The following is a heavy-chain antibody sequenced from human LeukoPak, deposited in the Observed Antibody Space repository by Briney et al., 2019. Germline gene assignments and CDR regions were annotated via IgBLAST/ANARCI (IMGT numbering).Heavy chain of an antibody. CDR1: GLLVSTNY. J-gene: IGHJ4*02. CDR3: ARGDFDY. Sequence: GGSLRLSCAASGLLVSTNYLNWVRQSPGKGLEWVSIITNGGDTYYADSVKGRFIISRDNSENTLSLQMNNLRIEDTAVYYCARGDFDYWGQGTLVTVSS. V-gene: IGHV3-66*01. CDR2: ITNGGDT.